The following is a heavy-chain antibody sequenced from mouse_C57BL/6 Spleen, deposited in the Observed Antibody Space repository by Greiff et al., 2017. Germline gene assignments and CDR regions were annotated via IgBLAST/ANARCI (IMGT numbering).Heavy chain of an antibody. D-gene: IGHD4-1*01. CDR1: GYNFTSYW. CDR3: ARRLTGTSYWYFDV. CDR2: IDPSDSYT. Sequence: QVQLQQPGAELVMPGASVKLSCKASGYNFTSYWMHWVKQRPGQGLEWIGEIDPSDSYTNYNQQFKGKSTLTVDKSSSTAYMQLSSLTSEDSAVYYCARRLTGTSYWYFDVWGTGTTVTVSS. J-gene: IGHJ1*03. V-gene: IGHV1-69*01.